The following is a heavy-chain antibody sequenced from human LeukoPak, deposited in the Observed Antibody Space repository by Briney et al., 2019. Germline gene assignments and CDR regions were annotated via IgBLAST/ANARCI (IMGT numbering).Heavy chain of an antibody. CDR2: IRYDGSNK. D-gene: IGHD3-10*01. CDR3: AKVFLAFGDDYYYYMDV. V-gene: IGHV3-30*02. CDR1: GFTFSSYG. Sequence: PGGSLRLSCAASGFTFSSYGMHWVRQAPGKGLEWVAFIRYDGSNKYYADSVKGRFTISRDNSKNTLYLQMHSLRAEDTAVYYCAKVFLAFGDDYYYYMDVWGKGTTVTTSS. J-gene: IGHJ6*03.